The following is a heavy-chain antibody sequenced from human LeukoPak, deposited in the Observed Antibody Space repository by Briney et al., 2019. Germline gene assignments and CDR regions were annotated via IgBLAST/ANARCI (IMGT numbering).Heavy chain of an antibody. CDR3: ARARDYDSSGYYPTPYYFDY. D-gene: IGHD3-22*01. CDR1: GGSISSSSYY. V-gene: IGHV4-39*01. Sequence: SETLSLTCTVSGGSISSSSYYWGWIRQPPGKGLEWIGSIYYSGSTYYNPSLKSRVTISVDTSKNQFSLKLSSVTAADTAVYYCARARDYDSSGYYPTPYYFDYWGQGTLVTVSS. J-gene: IGHJ4*02. CDR2: IYYSGST.